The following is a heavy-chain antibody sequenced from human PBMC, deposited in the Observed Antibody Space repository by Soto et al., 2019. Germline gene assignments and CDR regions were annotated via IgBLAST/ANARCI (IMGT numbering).Heavy chain of an antibody. V-gene: IGHV5-51*01. J-gene: IGHJ5*02. D-gene: IGHD3-10*01. CDR1: GYSFTSYL. CDR3: ARAVSGGSGSYYNVSAEKWFDP. CDR2: IYPGDSDT. Sequence: GEPLKIYCKGSGYSFTSYLICWVRQMPVKGLEWMGIIYPGDSDTRYSPSFQGKVTISADKSISTAYLQWSSLKASDTAMYYCARAVSGGSGSYYNVSAEKWFDPYGELTLFTTCS.